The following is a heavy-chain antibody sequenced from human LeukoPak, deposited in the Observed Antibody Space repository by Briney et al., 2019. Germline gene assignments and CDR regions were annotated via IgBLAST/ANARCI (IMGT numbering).Heavy chain of an antibody. J-gene: IGHJ6*02. V-gene: IGHV3-23*01. CDR2: ISGSGGST. D-gene: IGHD6-13*01. CDR3: AKSSSSWYRECQDYYYYGMDV. CDR1: GFTFSSYA. Sequence: GGSLRLSCAASGFTFSSYAMSWVRQAPGKGLEWVSAISGSGGSTYYADSVKGRFTISRDNSKNTLYLQMNSLRAEDTAVYYCAKSSSSWYRECQDYYYYGMDVWGQGTTVTVSS.